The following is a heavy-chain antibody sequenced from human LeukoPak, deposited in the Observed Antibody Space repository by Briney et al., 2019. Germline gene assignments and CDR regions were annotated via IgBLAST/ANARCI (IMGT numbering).Heavy chain of an antibody. CDR1: GYTFTNYA. Sequence: ASVKVSCKASGYTFTNYAIHWVRQAPGQRLEWMGWINAGNGNTEYSQNLQDRVTITRDTSATTAYMELSSLRSEDTAVYYCATVGDSESGWYDYWGQGTLVTVSS. D-gene: IGHD6-19*01. CDR3: ATVGDSESGWYDY. CDR2: INAGNGNT. V-gene: IGHV1-3*01. J-gene: IGHJ4*02.